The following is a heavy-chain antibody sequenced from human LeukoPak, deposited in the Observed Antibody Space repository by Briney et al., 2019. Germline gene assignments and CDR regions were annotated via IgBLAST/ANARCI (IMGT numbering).Heavy chain of an antibody. CDR1: GGSISRSNYY. Sequence: SETLSLTCTVSGGSISRSNYYWAWIRQPPGQGLEWIGSIYYSGSTYYNPSLKSRVTISVDTSKNQFSLKLSSVTAADTAVYYCARNRIAAAGTGSVSWFDPWGQGTLVTVSS. CDR3: ARNRIAAAGTGSVSWFDP. J-gene: IGHJ5*02. V-gene: IGHV4-39*01. D-gene: IGHD6-13*01. CDR2: IYYSGST.